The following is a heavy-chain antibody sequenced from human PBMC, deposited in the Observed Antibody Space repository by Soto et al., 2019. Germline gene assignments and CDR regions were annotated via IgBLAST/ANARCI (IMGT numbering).Heavy chain of an antibody. CDR3: ARPTVIDIVEPPDY. CDR1: GFTFSTYA. Sequence: QVQLVESGGGVVQPGRSLRLSCAASGFTFSTYAMHWVRQAPGKGLEWVAVISYDGSNKHYADSVKGRFTISRDNSKNTLYLQMNSLRAEDTAVYYCARPTVIDIVEPPDYWGQGTLVTVSS. J-gene: IGHJ4*02. CDR2: ISYDGSNK. D-gene: IGHD2-15*01. V-gene: IGHV3-30*04.